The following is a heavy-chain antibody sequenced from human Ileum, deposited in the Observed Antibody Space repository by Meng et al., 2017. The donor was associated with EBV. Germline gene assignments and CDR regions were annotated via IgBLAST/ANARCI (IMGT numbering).Heavy chain of an antibody. Sequence: QGHLQGAGPDLVKPSGTRSLTCTVSGDSISSDIWWSWVRQPPGKGLEWIGEVYHRGDTNYNPSLKSRVDISVDKSKNQFYLSLFSVTAADTAVYYCGRDQGRELINHWGQGTLVTVSS. D-gene: IGHD1-7*01. J-gene: IGHJ4*02. V-gene: IGHV4-4*02. CDR1: GDSISSDIW. CDR3: GRDQGRELINH. CDR2: VYHRGDT.